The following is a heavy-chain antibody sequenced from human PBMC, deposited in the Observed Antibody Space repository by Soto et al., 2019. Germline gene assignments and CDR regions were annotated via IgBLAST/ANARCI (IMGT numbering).Heavy chain of an antibody. D-gene: IGHD6-25*01. CDR1: GFSFSSYG. J-gene: IGHJ6*02. CDR3: AKVRARETAAAGTYYYYGMDV. Sequence: QVQLVESGGGVVQPGGSLGLSCAASGFSFSSYGMHWVRQAPGKGLEWVALISYDGSDEYYGDSVKVRCTISRDNSRTTLYQQMNSLSAGATAVYYCAKVRARETAAAGTYYYYGMDVWGQGTTLTVSS. CDR2: ISYDGSDE. V-gene: IGHV3-30*18.